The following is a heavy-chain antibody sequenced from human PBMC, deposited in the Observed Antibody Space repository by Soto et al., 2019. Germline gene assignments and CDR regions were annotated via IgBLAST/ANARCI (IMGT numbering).Heavy chain of an antibody. J-gene: IGHJ6*02. D-gene: IGHD2-2*01. CDR3: AKDRALENQTPYGMDV. Sequence: EVQLLESGGGLGQPGGSLRLSCVASPITVYNYAAMSWVRQAPGKGLEWVSTISGRADQKYYADSVKGRFTISRDNSKNRLYLQMNSLRFEDTAVYYCAKDRALENQTPYGMDVWGQGTTVTV. V-gene: IGHV3-23*01. CDR2: ISGRADQK. CDR1: PITVYNYAA.